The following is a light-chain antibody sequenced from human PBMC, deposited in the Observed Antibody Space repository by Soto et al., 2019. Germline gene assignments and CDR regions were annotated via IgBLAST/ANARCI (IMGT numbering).Light chain of an antibody. CDR1: QSIDRW. Sequence: DIQMTQSPSTLPASVGDRVTITCRASQSIDRWLVWYQQRPGKAPKLRIYGAYRLHVGVPSRFTTSGSGTDFTLTITSLQPEDFGIYFCQQTHDLPRTFGLGTKVDI. J-gene: IGKJ1*01. CDR3: QQTHDLPRT. CDR2: GAY. V-gene: IGKV1-12*01.